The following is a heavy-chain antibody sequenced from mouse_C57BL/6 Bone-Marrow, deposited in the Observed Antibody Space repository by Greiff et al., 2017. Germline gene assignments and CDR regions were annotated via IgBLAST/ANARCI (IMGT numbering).Heavy chain of an antibody. Sequence: VKVVESGPGLVAPSQSLSITCTVSGFSLTSYGVDWVRQSPGKGLEWLGVIWGVGGTNYNSALKSRLSISKDNSKSQVFLKMNSLQTDDTAMYYCASYYGSRGAWFAYWGQGTLVTVSA. CDR1: GFSLTSYG. CDR3: ASYYGSRGAWFAY. CDR2: IWGVGGT. D-gene: IGHD1-1*01. J-gene: IGHJ3*01. V-gene: IGHV2-6*01.